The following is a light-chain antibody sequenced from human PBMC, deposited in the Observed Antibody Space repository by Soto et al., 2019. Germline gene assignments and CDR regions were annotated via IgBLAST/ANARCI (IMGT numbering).Light chain of an antibody. Sequence: DVVMTQTPLSLSVTPGQPASISCKSSQSLLHITGETFLFWYLQKPGQSPQLLIYEVSTRVSGVPDRFSGSGSGTDFTLTISRLEPEDFAVYYCQQYGSSPLTFGRGTKVDIK. CDR3: QQYGSSPLT. J-gene: IGKJ4*01. CDR1: QSLLHITGETF. V-gene: IGKV2-29*01. CDR2: EVS.